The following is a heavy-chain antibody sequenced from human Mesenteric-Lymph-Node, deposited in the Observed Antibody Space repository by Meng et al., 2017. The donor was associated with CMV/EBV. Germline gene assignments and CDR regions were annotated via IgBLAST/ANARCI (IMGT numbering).Heavy chain of an antibody. D-gene: IGHD4-11*01. J-gene: IGHJ4*02. Sequence: GGSLRLSCAASGFTFSNYWMSWVRQAPGKGLEWVGNIKQDGSEKYYVDSVKGRFTISRDNAKNSLYLQMNSLRAEDTAVYYCASGGGSNGYWGQGTLVTVSS. CDR1: GFTFSNYW. CDR3: ASGGGSNGY. V-gene: IGHV3-7*01. CDR2: IKQDGSEK.